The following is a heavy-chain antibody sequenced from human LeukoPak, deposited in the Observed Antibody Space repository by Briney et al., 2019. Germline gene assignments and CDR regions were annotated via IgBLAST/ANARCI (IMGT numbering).Heavy chain of an antibody. CDR3: ARDSISGGGVDC. D-gene: IGHD2-8*02. J-gene: IGHJ4*02. CDR1: GFTFDDYT. CDR2: ISWDGGST. Sequence: PGGALRLSCAASGFTFDDYTMHWVRQAPGKGLEWVSLISWDGGSTYYADSVKGRFTISRDNGKNSLYLQMNSLRTEDTALYYCARDSISGGGVDCWGQGTLVTVFS. V-gene: IGHV3-43*01.